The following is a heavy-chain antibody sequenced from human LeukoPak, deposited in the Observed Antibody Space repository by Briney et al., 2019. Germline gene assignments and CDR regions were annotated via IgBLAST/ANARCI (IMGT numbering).Heavy chain of an antibody. CDR3: AKGGHQLLSGGLDV. D-gene: IGHD2-2*01. CDR1: GGTFSSYA. V-gene: IGHV1-69*04. CDR2: IIPILGIA. Sequence: GASVKVSCKASGGTFSSYAISWVRQAPGQGLEWMGRIIPILGIANYAQKFQGRVTITADKSTSTAYMELSSLRAEDTALYYCAKGGHQLLSGGLDVWGQGTTVTVSS. J-gene: IGHJ6*02.